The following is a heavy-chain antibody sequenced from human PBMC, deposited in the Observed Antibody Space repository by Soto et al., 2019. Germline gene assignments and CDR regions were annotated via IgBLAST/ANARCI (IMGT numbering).Heavy chain of an antibody. Sequence: QITLKESGPTLVKPTQTLTLTCTFSGFSLTTSGVGVGWIRQPPGEALESLALIYWDNDRRYNPSLRSRLAISKDTSKNQVVLTMTNVDPVDTVTYYCAHRRGGYNWDDGDFDYWGPGTLVTVSS. J-gene: IGHJ4*02. V-gene: IGHV2-5*02. D-gene: IGHD1-20*01. CDR1: GFSLTTSGVG. CDR3: AHRRGGYNWDDGDFDY. CDR2: IYWDNDR.